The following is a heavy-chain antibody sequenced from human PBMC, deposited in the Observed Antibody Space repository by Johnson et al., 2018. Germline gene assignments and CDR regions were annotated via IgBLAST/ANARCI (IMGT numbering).Heavy chain of an antibody. D-gene: IGHD5-18*01. CDR2: INWNGGST. V-gene: IGHV3-20*04. CDR3: TTVRGDSYGPYSYYCMDV. CDR1: GFTFDDYG. J-gene: IGHJ6*03. Sequence: EVQLLETGGGVVRPGGSLRLSCAASGFTFDDYGMSWVRQAPGKGLEWVSGINWNGGSTGYADSVKGRFTISRDNAKNSLYLKLNSLKTEDTAVYYCTTVRGDSYGPYSYYCMDVWGKGTPVTVSS.